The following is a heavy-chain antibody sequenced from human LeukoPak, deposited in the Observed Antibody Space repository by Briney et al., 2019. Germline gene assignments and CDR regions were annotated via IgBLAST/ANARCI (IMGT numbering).Heavy chain of an antibody. CDR1: GNTLTGYY. J-gene: IGHJ4*02. CDR2: INPSGGT. CDR3: ARRGFGSGSYLDS. Sequence: GASVKVSCKASGNTLTGYYLHWVRQAPGQELEWMGWINPSGGTNHAQKFQGRVTMPRDKSISTADMELSRLISDDSAVYYCARRGFGSGSYLDSWGQGTLVTVSS. D-gene: IGHD3-10*01. V-gene: IGHV1-2*02.